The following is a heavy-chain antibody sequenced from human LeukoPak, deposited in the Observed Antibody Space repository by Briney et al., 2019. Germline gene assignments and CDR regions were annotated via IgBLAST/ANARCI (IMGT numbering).Heavy chain of an antibody. J-gene: IGHJ5*02. CDR1: GGTFSSYA. CDR2: IIPIFGTA. V-gene: IGHV1-69*13. Sequence: SVKVSCKASGGTFSSYAISWVRQAPGQGLEWMGGIIPIFGTANYAQKFLGRVTITADESTSAAYMELSSLRSEDTAVYYCARLGPFYDSSSYGDYNWFDPWGQGTLVTVSS. D-gene: IGHD3-22*01. CDR3: ARLGPFYDSSSYGDYNWFDP.